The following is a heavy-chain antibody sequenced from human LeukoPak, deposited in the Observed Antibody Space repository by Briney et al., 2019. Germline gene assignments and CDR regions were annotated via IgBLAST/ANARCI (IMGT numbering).Heavy chain of an antibody. Sequence: SETLSLTCTVSGGSISSYYWSWIRQPPGKGLEWIGYIYYSGSTNYNPSLKSRVTISVDTSKNQFSLKLSSVTAADTAVYYCARDGDSSRRAFDYWGQGTLVNVSS. J-gene: IGHJ4*02. D-gene: IGHD5-18*01. CDR3: ARDGDSSRRAFDY. CDR2: IYYSGST. CDR1: GGSISSYY. V-gene: IGHV4-59*01.